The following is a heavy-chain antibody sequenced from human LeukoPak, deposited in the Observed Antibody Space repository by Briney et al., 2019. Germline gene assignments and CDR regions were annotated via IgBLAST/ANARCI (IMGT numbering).Heavy chain of an antibody. Sequence: PGRSLRLSCAASGFTFSSYAMHWVRQAPGKGLEWVAVISYDGSNKYYADSVKGRFTISRDNSKNTLYLQMNSLGAEDTAVYYCARDVEGYYDSSGYSLYLDYWGQGTLVSVSS. V-gene: IGHV3-30*04. CDR1: GFTFSSYA. J-gene: IGHJ4*02. CDR3: ARDVEGYYDSSGYSLYLDY. CDR2: ISYDGSNK. D-gene: IGHD3-22*01.